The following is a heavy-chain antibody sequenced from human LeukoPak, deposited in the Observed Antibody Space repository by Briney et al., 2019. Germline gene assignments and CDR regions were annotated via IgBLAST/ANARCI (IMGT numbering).Heavy chain of an antibody. D-gene: IGHD1-26*01. V-gene: IGHV3-33*01. Sequence: PGGSLRLSCAASGFIFSSYGLHWVRQAPGKGLEWVAFIWYDGDNKNYAESVKGRFTISRDNSKNSLYLQMNSLRVEDTAVYYCARVATGSYHFDYWGQGTLVTVSS. CDR2: IWYDGDNK. J-gene: IGHJ4*02. CDR3: ARVATGSYHFDY. CDR1: GFIFSSYG.